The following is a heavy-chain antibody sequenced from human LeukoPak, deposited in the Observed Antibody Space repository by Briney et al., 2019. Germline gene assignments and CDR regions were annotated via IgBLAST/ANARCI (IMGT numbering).Heavy chain of an antibody. J-gene: IGHJ6*04. D-gene: IGHD3-10*02. V-gene: IGHV3-7*01. Sequence: GGSLRLSCTASGFTFRDYYVTWIRQAPGKGLEWVANIKQDGSEKYYVDSVKGRFTISRDNAKNSLYLQMNSLRAEDTAVYYCAELGITMIGGVWGKGTTVTISS. CDR3: AELGITMIGGV. CDR1: GFTFRDYY. CDR2: IKQDGSEK.